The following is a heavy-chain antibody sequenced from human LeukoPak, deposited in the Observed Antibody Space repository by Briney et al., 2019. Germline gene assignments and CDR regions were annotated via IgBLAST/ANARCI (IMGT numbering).Heavy chain of an antibody. CDR1: GFTLKNAW. CDR2: IRSKTDGGTT. V-gene: IGHV3-15*01. Sequence: GGSLRLSWVASGFTLKNAWMSWVRQAPGKGLEWVGRIRSKTDGGTTDYAAPVTGRFPISRDDSKNTLYLQMNSLKTEDTAVYYCTTGTEQQWLSLDYWGQGTLVTVSS. J-gene: IGHJ4*02. D-gene: IGHD6-19*01. CDR3: TTGTEQQWLSLDY.